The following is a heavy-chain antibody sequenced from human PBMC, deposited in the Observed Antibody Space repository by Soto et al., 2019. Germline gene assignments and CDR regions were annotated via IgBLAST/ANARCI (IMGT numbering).Heavy chain of an antibody. D-gene: IGHD3-22*01. V-gene: IGHV1-3*01. CDR2: INAGSGNT. CDR1: GYTFTTYA. Sequence: ASVKVSCKASGYTFTTYAIHWVRQAPGQRLEWMGWINAGSGNTKYSQKFQGRVTITRDTSARTAYMELSSLRSDYTAVYYCARSEEYYYDSSGYFSFDYWGQGTLVTVSS. CDR3: ARSEEYYYDSSGYFSFDY. J-gene: IGHJ4*02.